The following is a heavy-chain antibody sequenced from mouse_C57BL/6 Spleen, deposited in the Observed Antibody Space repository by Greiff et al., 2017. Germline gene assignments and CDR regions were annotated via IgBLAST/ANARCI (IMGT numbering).Heavy chain of an antibody. CDR3: AREVTTLVATGGYYAMAY. V-gene: IGHV1-54*01. Sequence: QVQLQQSGAELVRPGTSVKVSCKASGYAFTNYLIEWVKQRPGQGLEWIGVINPGSGGTNYNEKFKGKATLTADKSSSTAYMQLSSLPSEDSAVYFCAREVTTLVATGGYYAMAYGVKEPQSPSPQ. CDR1: GYAFTNYL. CDR2: INPGSGGT. D-gene: IGHD1-1*01. J-gene: IGHJ4*01.